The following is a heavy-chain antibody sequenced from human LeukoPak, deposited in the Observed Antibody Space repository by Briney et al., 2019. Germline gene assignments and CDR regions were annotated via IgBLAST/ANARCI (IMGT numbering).Heavy chain of an antibody. J-gene: IGHJ4*02. V-gene: IGHV4-61*02. CDR3: ARGAEYYAIWRGYAGYSDY. CDR1: GGSISSSSYY. D-gene: IGHD3-3*01. CDR2: IYTSGST. Sequence: TSETLSLTCTVSGGSISSSSYYWSWIRQPAGKGLEWIGRIYTSGSTNYNPSLKSRVTISVDTSKNQFSLKLTSVTAADTAVYFCARGAEYYAIWRGYAGYSDYWGQGISVTVSS.